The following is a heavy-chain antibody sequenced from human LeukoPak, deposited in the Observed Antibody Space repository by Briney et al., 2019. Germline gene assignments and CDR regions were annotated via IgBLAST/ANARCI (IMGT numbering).Heavy chain of an antibody. Sequence: GGSLRLSCAASGFTFSSYSMNWVRQAPGRGLEWVSYISSSSSTIYYADSVKGRFTISRDNAKNSLYLQMNSLRAEDTAVYYCARDIYYDSSGYYGSVYWGQGTLVTVSS. V-gene: IGHV3-48*04. CDR3: ARDIYYDSSGYYGSVY. CDR1: GFTFSSYS. CDR2: ISSSSSTI. J-gene: IGHJ4*02. D-gene: IGHD3-22*01.